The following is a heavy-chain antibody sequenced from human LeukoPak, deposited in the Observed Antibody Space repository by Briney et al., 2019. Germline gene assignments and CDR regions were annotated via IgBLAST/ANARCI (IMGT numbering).Heavy chain of an antibody. J-gene: IGHJ4*02. CDR1: GYTFTGYY. Sequence: ASVKVSCKASGYTFTGYYMHWVRQAPGQGLEWMGWISACNGNTNYAQKLQGRVTMTTDTSTSTAYMELRSLRSDDTAVYYCATSQYYYDSSGYYPLDYWGQGTLVTVSS. D-gene: IGHD3-22*01. V-gene: IGHV1-18*04. CDR2: ISACNGNT. CDR3: ATSQYYYDSSGYYPLDY.